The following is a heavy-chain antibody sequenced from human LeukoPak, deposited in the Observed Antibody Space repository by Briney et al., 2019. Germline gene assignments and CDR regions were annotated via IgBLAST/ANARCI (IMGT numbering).Heavy chain of an antibody. V-gene: IGHV4-59*01. J-gene: IGHJ5*02. CDR3: ARDLVGRGDYVGNWFDP. D-gene: IGHD4-17*01. CDR1: GGSISSYY. CDR2: IYYSGST. Sequence: PSETLSLTCTVSGGSISSYYWSWIRQPPGKGLEWIGYIYYSGSTNYNPSLKSRVTISVDTSKNQFSLKLSSVTAADTAVYYCARDLVGRGDYVGNWFDPWGQGTLVTVSS.